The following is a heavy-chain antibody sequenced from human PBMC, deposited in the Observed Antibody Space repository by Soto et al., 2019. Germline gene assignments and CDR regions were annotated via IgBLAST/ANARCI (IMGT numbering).Heavy chain of an antibody. V-gene: IGHV4-61*01. CDR3: AGSYYYDSSAYY. CDR1: GGSVSSGSYY. Sequence: QVQLQESGPGLVKPSETLSLPCTVSGGSVSSGSYYWSWIRQPPGKGLEWIGYIYYSGSTNYNPSLKSRVTISVDTSKNQFSLKLSSVTAADTAVYYCAGSYYYDSSAYYWGQGTLVTVSS. J-gene: IGHJ4*02. D-gene: IGHD3-22*01. CDR2: IYYSGST.